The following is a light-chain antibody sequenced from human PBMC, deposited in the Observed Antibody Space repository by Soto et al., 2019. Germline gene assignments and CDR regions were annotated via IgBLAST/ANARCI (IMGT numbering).Light chain of an antibody. V-gene: IGKV1-5*03. J-gene: IGKJ1*01. CDR2: KAS. CDR1: QSISSW. Sequence: DIQMTQSPSTLSASVGDRVTITCRASQSISSWLAWYQLKPGKAPKLLIYKASSLETGGPPRFSGSGSGKELTLIISRLQPDDFASYYCQQYGRSSPRTVGQGTKGELK. CDR3: QQYGRSSPRT.